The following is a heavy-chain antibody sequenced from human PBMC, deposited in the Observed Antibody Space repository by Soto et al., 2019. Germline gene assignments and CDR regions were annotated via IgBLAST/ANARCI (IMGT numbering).Heavy chain of an antibody. Sequence: GASVKVSCKASGYTFTSYAMHWVRQAPGQRLEWMGWINAGNGNTKYSQKFQGRVTITRDTSASTAYMELSSPGSEDTAVYYCACSWSGYYYGMDAWGQGTTVTVSS. V-gene: IGHV1-3*01. CDR1: GYTFTSYA. CDR3: ACSWSGYYYGMDA. J-gene: IGHJ6*02. D-gene: IGHD3-3*01. CDR2: INAGNGNT.